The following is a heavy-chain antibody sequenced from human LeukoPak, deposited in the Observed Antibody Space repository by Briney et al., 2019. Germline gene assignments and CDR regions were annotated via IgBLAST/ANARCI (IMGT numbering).Heavy chain of an antibody. V-gene: IGHV3-21*01. CDR3: AREAPEGMMVRGAEEAFDI. Sequence: GGSLRLSCAASGFTFSPYSMNWVRQAPGKGLEWVSSIISSSSYIYYADSVKGRFTISRDNAKNSLYLQMNSLRAEDTAVYYCAREAPEGMMVRGAEEAFDIWGQGTMVTVSS. CDR2: IISSSSYI. CDR1: GFTFSPYS. D-gene: IGHD3-10*01. J-gene: IGHJ3*02.